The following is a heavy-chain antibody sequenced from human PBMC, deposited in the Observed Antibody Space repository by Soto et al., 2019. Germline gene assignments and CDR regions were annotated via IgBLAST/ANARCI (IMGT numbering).Heavy chain of an antibody. D-gene: IGHD2-2*03. Sequence: PSETLALTCAVYGGSFSGYYWSWIRQPPGKGLGWIGEINQGGSTNYIPSLKSRVTISLDTAKNQFSLKLRSLTGADTAVYYCATVYGYFVYWGQATLVTVSS. CDR3: ATVYGYFVY. V-gene: IGHV4-34*01. CDR2: INQGGST. J-gene: IGHJ4*02. CDR1: GGSFSGYY.